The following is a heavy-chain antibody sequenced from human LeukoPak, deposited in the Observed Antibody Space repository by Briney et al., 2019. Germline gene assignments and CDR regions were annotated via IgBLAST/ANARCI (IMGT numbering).Heavy chain of an antibody. CDR3: AELGITMIGGV. V-gene: IGHV3-23*01. D-gene: IGHD3-10*02. J-gene: IGHJ6*04. CDR2: ISPSGDIT. CDR1: GFIFSSHG. Sequence: QPGGSLRLSCAASGFIFSSHGMNWVRQAPGKGLEWVSGISPSGDITYYADSVKGRFTISRDNSKNRVYLQMDSLRFEDAAVYYCAELGITMIGGVWGKGTTVTISS.